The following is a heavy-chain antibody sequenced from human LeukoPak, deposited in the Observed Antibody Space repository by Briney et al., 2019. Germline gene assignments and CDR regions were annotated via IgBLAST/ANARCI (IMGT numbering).Heavy chain of an antibody. Sequence: SETLSPTCAVYGGSFSGYYWSWIRQPPGKGLEWIGEINHSGSTNYNPSLKSRVTISVDTSKNQFSLKLSSVTAADTAVYYCARGRYCSSTSCYTTPYVLRHWGQGTLVTVSS. V-gene: IGHV4-34*01. CDR1: GGSFSGYY. CDR3: ARGRYCSSTSCYTTPYVLRH. D-gene: IGHD2-2*02. CDR2: INHSGST. J-gene: IGHJ1*01.